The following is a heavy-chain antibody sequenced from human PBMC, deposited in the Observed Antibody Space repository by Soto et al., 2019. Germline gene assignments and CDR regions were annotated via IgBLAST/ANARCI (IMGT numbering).Heavy chain of an antibody. V-gene: IGHV4-4*07. CDR3: AREGSYSAYNFAHGIQLWSFDF. CDR2: IFSSGST. J-gene: IGHJ4*02. D-gene: IGHD5-12*01. Sequence: ETRSLTCTVSGGSINTFYWSWVRQPAGKGLEWIGRIFSSGSTSFNPSLESRVAMSVDTSKNHFSLNLSSVTAADMAVYYCAREGSYSAYNFAHGIQLWSFDFWGQGALVTVSS. CDR1: GGSINTFY.